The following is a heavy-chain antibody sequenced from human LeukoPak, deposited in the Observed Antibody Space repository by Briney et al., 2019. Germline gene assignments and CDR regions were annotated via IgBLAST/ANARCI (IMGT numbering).Heavy chain of an antibody. V-gene: IGHV3-74*01. CDR1: RFTFSSYW. J-gene: IGHJ4*02. D-gene: IGHD2-15*01. CDR2: INSDGSSR. Sequence: PGGSLRLSCAASRFTFSSYWMHWVRQAPGKGLVWVSRINSDGSSRTYADSVKGRFTISRDNAKNTLSLQMNSLRTEDTAVYYCAREVCIGGSCSVFDYWGQGTLVTVSS. CDR3: AREVCIGGSCSVFDY.